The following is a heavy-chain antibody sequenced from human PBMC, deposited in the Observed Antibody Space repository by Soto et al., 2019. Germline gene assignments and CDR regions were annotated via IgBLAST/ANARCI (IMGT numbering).Heavy chain of an antibody. CDR3: ARVWVVVVPAASNAGNWFDP. CDR1: GGSISSGGYY. CDR2: IYYSGST. V-gene: IGHV4-31*03. J-gene: IGHJ5*02. D-gene: IGHD2-2*01. Sequence: SETLSLTCTVSGGSISSGGYYWSWIRQHPGKGPEWIGYIYYSGSTYYNPSLKSRVTISVDTSKNQFSLKLSSVTAADTAVYYCARVWVVVVPAASNAGNWFDPWGQGTLVTVSS.